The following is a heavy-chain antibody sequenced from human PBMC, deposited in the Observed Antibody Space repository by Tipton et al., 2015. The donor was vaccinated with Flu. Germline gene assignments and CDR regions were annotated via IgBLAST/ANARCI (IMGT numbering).Heavy chain of an antibody. CDR2: INHSGGT. Sequence: TLSLTCAVYGGSFSGYYWSWIRQPPGKGLEWIGEINHSGGTNYNPSLKSRVTISVDTSKNQFSLKLSSVTAADTAVYYCARGLDIVVVPAAEGWFDPWGQGTLVTVSS. D-gene: IGHD2-2*03. CDR3: ARGLDIVVVPAAEGWFDP. V-gene: IGHV4-34*01. CDR1: GGSFSGYY. J-gene: IGHJ5*02.